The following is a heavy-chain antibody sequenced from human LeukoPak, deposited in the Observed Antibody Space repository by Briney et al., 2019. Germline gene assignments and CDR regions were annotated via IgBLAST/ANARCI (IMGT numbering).Heavy chain of an antibody. V-gene: IGHV4-61*02. D-gene: IGHD6-6*01. Sequence: SETLSLTCTVSGGSISSGSYYWSWIRQPAGKGLEWIGRIYTSGSTYYNPSLKSRVTISVDTSKNQFSLKLSSVTAADTAVYYCAPDRTIISVAARSNWFDPWGQGTLVTVSS. J-gene: IGHJ5*02. CDR2: IYTSGST. CDR3: APDRTIISVAARSNWFDP. CDR1: GGSISSGSYY.